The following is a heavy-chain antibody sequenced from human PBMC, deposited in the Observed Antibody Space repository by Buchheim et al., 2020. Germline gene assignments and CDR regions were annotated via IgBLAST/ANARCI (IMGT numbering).Heavy chain of an antibody. CDR3: ARMVRSGTYGNYYYYAMDV. V-gene: IGHV3-7*01. CDR2: INQDGSEK. D-gene: IGHD1-26*01. CDR1: GFTFSIYW. Sequence: EVQLVESGGGLVQPGGSMRLSCAASGFTFSIYWMSWVRQAPGKGLEWVANINQDGSEKYYVDSVKGRFTISRDNAKNSLYLQMNSLRAVDTAVYYCARMVRSGTYGNYYYYAMDVWGQGTT. J-gene: IGHJ6*02.